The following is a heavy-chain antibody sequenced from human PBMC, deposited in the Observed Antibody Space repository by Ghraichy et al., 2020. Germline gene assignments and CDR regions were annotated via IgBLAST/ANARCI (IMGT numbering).Heavy chain of an antibody. CDR3: ARYLYGDYSWFDP. J-gene: IGHJ5*02. Sequence: SETLSLTCTVSGGSISSYYWSWIRQPPGKGLEWIGYIYYSGSTNYNPSLKSRVTISVDTSKNQFSLKLSSVTAADTAVYYCARYLYGDYSWFDPWGQGTLVTVSS. CDR2: IYYSGST. D-gene: IGHD4-17*01. V-gene: IGHV4-59*08. CDR1: GGSISSYY.